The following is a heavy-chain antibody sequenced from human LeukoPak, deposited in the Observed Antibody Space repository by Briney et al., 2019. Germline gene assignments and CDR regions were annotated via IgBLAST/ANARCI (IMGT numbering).Heavy chain of an antibody. J-gene: IGHJ6*02. Sequence: PSETLSLTCTVSGGSISSYYWSWIRQPPGKGLEWIGYIYYSGSTNYNPSLKSRVTISVDTSKNQFSLKLSSVTAADTAVYYCARVDLDYGMDVWGQGTTVTVSS. CDR1: GGSISSYY. CDR3: ARVDLDYGMDV. CDR2: IYYSGST. V-gene: IGHV4-59*01.